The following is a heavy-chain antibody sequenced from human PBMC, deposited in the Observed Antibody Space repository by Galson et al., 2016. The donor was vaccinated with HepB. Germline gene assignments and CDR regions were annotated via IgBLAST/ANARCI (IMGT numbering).Heavy chain of an antibody. V-gene: IGHV4-59*02. Sequence: SETLSLTCAVSGGSVSGDYWSWIRQPPGKALEWIGYIYFTGITNYNPSLKSPVPISVDTSKNQVALTLTSVTAADKAVYYCARDLGGYRGGDCYRWFDPWGQGTLVTVSS. CDR3: ARDLGGYRGGDCYRWFDP. CDR1: GGSVSGDY. CDR2: IYFTGIT. J-gene: IGHJ5*02. D-gene: IGHD2-21*02.